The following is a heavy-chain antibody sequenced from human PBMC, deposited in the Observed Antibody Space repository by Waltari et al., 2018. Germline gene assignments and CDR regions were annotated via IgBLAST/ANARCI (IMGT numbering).Heavy chain of an antibody. D-gene: IGHD1-26*01. V-gene: IGHV4-38-2*01. Sequence: QVQLQESGPGLVKPSETLSLTCAVSGYSISNGYYWSWIRQPPGKGLEWIGGIYHTGTTDYNASRKSRVTISVDTSKNQFSLNLSFVTAADTALYFCARGGSGSYMGSFDIWGQGPMVTVSS. CDR3: ARGGSGSYMGSFDI. CDR1: GYSISNGYY. CDR2: IYHTGTT. J-gene: IGHJ3*02.